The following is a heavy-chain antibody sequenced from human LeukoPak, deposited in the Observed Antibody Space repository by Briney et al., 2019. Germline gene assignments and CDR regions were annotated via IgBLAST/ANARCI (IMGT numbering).Heavy chain of an antibody. D-gene: IGHD3-3*01. CDR1: GFTFSSYA. CDR3: SIGHDFGSGYYIRDYYYMDV. V-gene: IGHV3-30*01. J-gene: IGHJ6*03. Sequence: PGGSLRLSCAASGFTFSSYAMHWVRQAPGKGLEWVAVISYDGSNKYYADSVKGRFTISRDNSKNTLYLQMNSLRAEDTAVYYCSIGHDFGSGYYIRDYYYMDVWGKGTTVTVSS. CDR2: ISYDGSNK.